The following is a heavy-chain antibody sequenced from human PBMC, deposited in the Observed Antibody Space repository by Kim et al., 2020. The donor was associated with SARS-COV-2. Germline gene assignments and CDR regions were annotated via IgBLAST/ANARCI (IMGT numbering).Heavy chain of an antibody. CDR2: INAGNGNT. Sequence: ASVKVSCKASGYTFTSYAMHWVRQAPGQRLEWMGWINAGNGNTKYSQKFQGRVTITRDTSASTAYMERSSLRSEDTAVYYCARDSYYDIFRYYYYYMDVWGNGTTVTVSS. CDR1: GYTFTSYA. CDR3: ARDSYYDIFRYYYYYMDV. J-gene: IGHJ6*03. D-gene: IGHD3-9*01. V-gene: IGHV1-3*01.